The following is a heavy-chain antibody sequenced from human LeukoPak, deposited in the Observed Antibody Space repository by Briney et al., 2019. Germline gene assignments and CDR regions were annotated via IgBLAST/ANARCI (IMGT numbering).Heavy chain of an antibody. J-gene: IGHJ4*02. Sequence: GGSLRLSCTASGFTFGDYAMSWVRQAPGKGLEWVGFIRSKAYGGTTEYAASVKGRFTISRDDSKSIAYLQMNSLKTEDTAVYYCTRVPPSIAARSDYWGQGTLVTVSS. CDR3: TRVPPSIAARSDY. CDR1: GFTFGDYA. V-gene: IGHV3-49*04. D-gene: IGHD6-6*01. CDR2: IRSKAYGGTT.